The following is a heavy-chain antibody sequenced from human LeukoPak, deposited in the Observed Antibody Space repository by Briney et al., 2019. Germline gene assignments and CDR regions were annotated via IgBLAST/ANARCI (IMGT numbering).Heavy chain of an antibody. Sequence: SETLSLTCTVSGGSISSSSYYWGWIRQPPGKGLEWIGSIYYSGSTYYNPSLKSRVTISVDTSKNQFSLKLSSVTAADTAVYYCARHRLSHYDFWSGYLGPFYYWGQGTLVTVSS. CDR3: ARHRLSHYDFWSGYLGPFYY. V-gene: IGHV4-39*01. D-gene: IGHD3-3*01. CDR2: IYYSGST. CDR1: GGSISSSSYY. J-gene: IGHJ4*02.